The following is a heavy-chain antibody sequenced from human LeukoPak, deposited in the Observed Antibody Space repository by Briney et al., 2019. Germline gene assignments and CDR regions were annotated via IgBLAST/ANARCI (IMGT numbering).Heavy chain of an antibody. D-gene: IGHD4-23*01. CDR1: GFTFSTYG. CDR2: IWYDGSKK. V-gene: IGHV3-33*06. Sequence: GGPLRLSCQAPGFTFSTYGMHWVRQAPGKGRDWVAVIWYDGSKKYNADSVKGRSTSSGANSKNTRYLQINTREAETRAGYYCAKGHGGNRYYMVVWGKGATVTASS. CDR3: AKGHGGNRYYMVV. J-gene: IGHJ6*03.